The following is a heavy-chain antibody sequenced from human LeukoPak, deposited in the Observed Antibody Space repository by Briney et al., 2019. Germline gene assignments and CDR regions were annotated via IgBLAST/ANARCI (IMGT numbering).Heavy chain of an antibody. CDR2: ISWNGVTI. CDR3: VKDISGWSYFDY. Sequence: GGSLRLSCEVSGVIFEQYGMHWVLQAPGKGLEWVAGISWNGVTINYGDSVKGRFTISRDNAKSFLYLQMNSLRPEDTALYYCVKDISGWSYFDYWGQGTRVTVSP. V-gene: IGHV3-9*01. D-gene: IGHD6-19*01. J-gene: IGHJ4*02. CDR1: GVIFEQYG.